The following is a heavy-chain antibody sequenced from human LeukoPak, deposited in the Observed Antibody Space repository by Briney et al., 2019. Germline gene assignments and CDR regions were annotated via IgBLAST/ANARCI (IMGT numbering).Heavy chain of an antibody. CDR3: AAKNVAEAFDI. CDR2: IKQDGSEK. Sequence: GGSLRLSCAASGFTFSSYWMSWVRQAPGKGLEWVANIKQDGSEKYYVDSVKGRFTISRDNAKNTLYLQMNSLRAEDTAVYYCAAKNVAEAFDIWGQGTMVTVSS. D-gene: IGHD2-15*01. J-gene: IGHJ3*02. V-gene: IGHV3-7*01. CDR1: GFTFSSYW.